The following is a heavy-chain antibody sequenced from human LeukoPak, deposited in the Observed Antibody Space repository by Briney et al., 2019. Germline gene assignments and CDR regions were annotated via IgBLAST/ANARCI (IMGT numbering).Heavy chain of an antibody. CDR2: IRSKANSYAT. CDR1: VHTFSLSA. V-gene: IGHV3-73*01. J-gene: IGHJ3*02. CDR3: TTRRPDAFDI. Sequence: PGVSLRLFCGASVHTFSLSAMHGVRQASGKGVEWVGRIRSKANSYATAYAASVKGRLTTSRDDSKNPAYLQMNTLKTEDTAVYYCTTRRPDAFDIWGEGTMVTVSS.